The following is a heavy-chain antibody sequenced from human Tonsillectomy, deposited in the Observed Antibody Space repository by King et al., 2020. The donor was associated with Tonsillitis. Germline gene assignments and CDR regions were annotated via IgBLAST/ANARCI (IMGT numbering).Heavy chain of an antibody. CDR3: ARAQVDDYWSGWNFHYMDV. Sequence: QLQESGPGLVKPSQNLSLTCTVSGGSISSGDYYWSWIRQPPGKSLEYIGYIYSSGSTYYNPSLRGRVTISMDTSKNQFSLNLKSVTAADTAVYYCARAQVDDYWSGWNFHYMDVWGTGTTVTV. J-gene: IGHJ6*03. CDR1: GGSISSGDYY. CDR2: IYSSGST. V-gene: IGHV4-30-4*01. D-gene: IGHD3-3*01.